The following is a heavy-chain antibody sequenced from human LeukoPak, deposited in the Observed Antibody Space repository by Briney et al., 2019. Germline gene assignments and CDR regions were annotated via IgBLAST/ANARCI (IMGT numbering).Heavy chain of an antibody. CDR1: GAYFTNYY. CDR3: ARGTLMWFGAKMEYYFDS. D-gene: IGHD3-10*01. V-gene: IGHV4-59*01. J-gene: IGHJ4*02. Sequence: PSETLSLMCTVSGAYFTNYYWSLIRQPPGKGLEWIGFSSYNGNTNYNPSLKSRVTISLDMSKNQFSLRLNSVTAADTAVYYCARGTLMWFGAKMEYYFDSWGQGTPLTVSS. CDR2: SSYNGNT.